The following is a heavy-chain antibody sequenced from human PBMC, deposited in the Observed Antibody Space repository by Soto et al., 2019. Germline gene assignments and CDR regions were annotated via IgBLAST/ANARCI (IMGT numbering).Heavy chain of an antibody. J-gene: IGHJ4*02. Sequence: SETLSLTCAVYGGSFSGYYWTWIRQPPGKGLEWIGEITHTGSTNYSPSPKSRITFSLDTSKDQFSLKLNSVTAADTAIYFCARGYSFGLLGYYFDYWSQGAPVTVSS. D-gene: IGHD5-18*01. CDR1: GGSFSGYY. V-gene: IGHV4-34*01. CDR2: ITHTGST. CDR3: ARGYSFGLLGYYFDY.